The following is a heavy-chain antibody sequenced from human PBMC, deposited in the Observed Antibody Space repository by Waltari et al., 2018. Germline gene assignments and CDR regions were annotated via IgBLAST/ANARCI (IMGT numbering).Heavy chain of an antibody. CDR1: GFIVGDYS. CDR3: ARDRPSSILFET. D-gene: IGHD6-6*01. Sequence: EVKLVESGGRLIQAGGSLRLSCAESGFIVGDYSMNWVRQAPGKGLEWLGYIRGGTSFIYYADSIKGRFTISRDNDNNSLHLQMNSLRAEDTAVYFCARDRPSSILFETWGQGTLVTVSS. CDR2: IRGGTSFI. V-gene: IGHV3-48*04. J-gene: IGHJ1*01.